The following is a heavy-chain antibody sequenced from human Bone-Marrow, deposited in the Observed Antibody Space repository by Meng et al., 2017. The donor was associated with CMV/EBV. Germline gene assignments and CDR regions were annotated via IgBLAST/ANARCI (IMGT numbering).Heavy chain of an antibody. CDR2: INPNSGGT. CDR1: GYTFTGYY. V-gene: IGHV1-2*02. CDR3: ARSYDFWSGYYQINYYYGMDV. D-gene: IGHD3-3*01. Sequence: ASVKVSCKASGYTFTGYYMHWVRQAPGQGLEWMGWINPNSGGTNYAEKFQGRVTMIRDTSISTAYMELSRLRSDDTAVYYCARSYDFWSGYYQINYYYGMDVWGQGTTVTVSS. J-gene: IGHJ6*02.